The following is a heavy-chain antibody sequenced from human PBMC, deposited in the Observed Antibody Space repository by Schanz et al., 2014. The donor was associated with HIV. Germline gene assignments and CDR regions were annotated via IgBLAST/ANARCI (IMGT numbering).Heavy chain of an antibody. CDR2: TSYDGTKK. J-gene: IGHJ6*02. D-gene: IGHD3-22*01. V-gene: IGHV3-30*18. Sequence: QVQLVESGGGVVQPGRSLRLSCVASGFNFNSYGMHWVRQAPGKGLEWVAVTSYDGTKKHYADSVKGRFTISRDNSKNSLSLLIKSLRAEDAAVYYCAKDRNYYESKYRGKGNYYYFYGMDFWGQGTTVTVSS. CDR1: GFNFNSYG. CDR3: AKDRNYYESKYRGKGNYYYFYGMDF.